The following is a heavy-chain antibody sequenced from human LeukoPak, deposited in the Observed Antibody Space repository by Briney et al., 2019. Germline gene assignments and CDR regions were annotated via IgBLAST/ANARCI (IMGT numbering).Heavy chain of an antibody. CDR2: VSYDGSNK. V-gene: IGHV3-30-3*01. CDR3: AKGYYGSGSYPTLDN. D-gene: IGHD3-10*01. CDR1: GFTFSNYA. Sequence: GRSLRLSCAASGFTFSNYAMHWVRQAPGKGLEWVAVVSYDGSNKYYADSVKGRFTISRDNSKNTLYLQMNSLRAEDTAVYYCAKGYYGSGSYPTLDNWGQGTLVTVSS. J-gene: IGHJ4*02.